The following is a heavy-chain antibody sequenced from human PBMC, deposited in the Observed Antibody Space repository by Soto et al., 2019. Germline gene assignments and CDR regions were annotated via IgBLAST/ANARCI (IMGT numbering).Heavy chain of an antibody. V-gene: IGHV3-30*18. CDR3: AKDPQGDY. Sequence: QVQLVESGGGVVQPGRSLRLSCAASGFTFSSYGMHWVRQAPGKGLEWVAVISYDGSNKYYADSVKGRFTISRDNSKNTLYLQINSLRAEDTAVYYCAKDPQGDYWGQGTLVPVSS. CDR1: GFTFSSYG. J-gene: IGHJ4*02. CDR2: ISYDGSNK.